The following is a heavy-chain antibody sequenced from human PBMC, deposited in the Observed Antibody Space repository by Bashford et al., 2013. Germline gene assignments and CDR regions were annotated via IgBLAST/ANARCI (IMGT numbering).Heavy chain of an antibody. V-gene: IGHV1-8*01. CDR1: GYSFTSYD. D-gene: IGHD2-21*02. J-gene: IGHJ2*01. CDR3: ARIVGCGGDCSDWYFDL. Sequence: ASVKVSCKASGYSFTSYDINWVRQATGQGLEWMGWMNPNSGNTGYAQKFQGRVTMTRNTSISTAYMELSSLRSEDTAVYYCARIVGCGGDCSDWYFDLWGRGTLVTVSS. CDR2: MNPNSGNT.